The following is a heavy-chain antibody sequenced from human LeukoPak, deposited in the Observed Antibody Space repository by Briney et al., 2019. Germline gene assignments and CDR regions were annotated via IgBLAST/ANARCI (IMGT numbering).Heavy chain of an antibody. J-gene: IGHJ4*02. CDR3: ARDRFDAHYSAYDGSNSYFDF. CDR2: SSAYKGNI. CDR1: GYTFKNYG. V-gene: IGHV1-18*01. Sequence: GASVKVSCKTSGYTFKNYGLSWLRQAPGQGLEWMAWSSAYKGNINYAQKFQGRVTMTLDTSTSTAYMELRSLRSDDTAVYYCARDRFDAHYSAYDGSNSYFDFWGQGTLVTVSS. D-gene: IGHD5-12*01.